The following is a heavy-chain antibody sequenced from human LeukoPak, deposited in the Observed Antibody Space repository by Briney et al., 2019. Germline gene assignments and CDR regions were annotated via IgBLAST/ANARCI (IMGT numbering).Heavy chain of an antibody. D-gene: IGHD3-3*01. CDR3: AKVGDYDFWSGYYYFDY. V-gene: IGHV3-23*01. J-gene: IGHJ4*02. CDR2: ISGSGGST. CDR1: GFTFSSYA. Sequence: GGSLRLSCAASGFTFSSYAMSWARQAPGKGLEWVSAISGSGGSTYYADSVKGRFTISRDNSKNTLYLQMNSLRAEDTAVYYCAKVGDYDFWSGYYYFDYWGQGTLVTVSS.